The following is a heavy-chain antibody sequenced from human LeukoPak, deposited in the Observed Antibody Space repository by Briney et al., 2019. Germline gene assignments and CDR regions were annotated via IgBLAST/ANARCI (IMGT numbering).Heavy chain of an antibody. CDR3: ARVPGSSWY. CDR1: GFTFSSYA. J-gene: IGHJ4*02. V-gene: IGHV3-23*01. CDR2: ISGSGGST. Sequence: GGSLRLSCAASGFTFSSYAMSWVRQAPGKGLEWVSAISGSGGSTYYADSVKGRFTISRDNAKNSLYLQMNSLRAEDTAVYYCARVPGSSWYGGQGTLVTVSS. D-gene: IGHD6-13*01.